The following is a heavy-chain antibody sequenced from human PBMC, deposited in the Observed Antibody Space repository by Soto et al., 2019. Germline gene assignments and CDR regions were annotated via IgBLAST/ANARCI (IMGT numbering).Heavy chain of an antibody. Sequence: SETLSLTCTVSGGSISSFYWSWIRQPPGKGLEWIGYIYYSGSTNYNPSLKSRVTISVDTSKNQFSLKLSSVTAADTAVYYCARTRIAAATNWFDPWGQGTLVTVSS. CDR1: GGSISSFY. CDR3: ARTRIAAATNWFDP. J-gene: IGHJ5*02. V-gene: IGHV4-59*01. D-gene: IGHD6-13*01. CDR2: IYYSGST.